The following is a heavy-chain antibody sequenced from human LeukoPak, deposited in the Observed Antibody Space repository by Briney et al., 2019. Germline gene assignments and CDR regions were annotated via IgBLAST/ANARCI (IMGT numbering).Heavy chain of an antibody. Sequence: GASVKVSCKASGYTFTSYGISWVRQAPGQGLEWMGWISAYNGNTNYAQKLQGRVTMTRDTSISTAYMELSRLRSDDTAVYYCATYYYDRSGYFGYFDYWGQGTLVTVSS. J-gene: IGHJ4*02. CDR2: ISAYNGNT. V-gene: IGHV1-18*01. CDR3: ATYYYDRSGYFGYFDY. CDR1: GYTFTSYG. D-gene: IGHD3-22*01.